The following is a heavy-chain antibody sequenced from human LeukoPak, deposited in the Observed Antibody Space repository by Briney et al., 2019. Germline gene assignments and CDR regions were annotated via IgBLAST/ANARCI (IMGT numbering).Heavy chain of an antibody. CDR3: ARAGSSGYYSYYYYGMDV. CDR1: GFTVSSNY. D-gene: IGHD3-22*01. CDR2: IYSGGST. J-gene: IGHJ6*02. Sequence: PGGSLRLSWAASGFTVSSNYMSWVRQAPGKGLEWVSVIYSGGSTYYADSVKGRFTISRDNSKNTLYLQMNSLRAEDTAVYYCARAGSSGYYSYYYYGMDVWGQGTTVTVSS. V-gene: IGHV3-66*01.